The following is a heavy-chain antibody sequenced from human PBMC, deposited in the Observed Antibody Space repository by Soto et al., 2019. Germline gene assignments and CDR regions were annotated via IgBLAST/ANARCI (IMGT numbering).Heavy chain of an antibody. J-gene: IGHJ4*02. CDR3: ARDYLTYYYDSSGHDY. CDR1: GFTFSSYA. D-gene: IGHD3-22*01. V-gene: IGHV3-30-3*01. CDR2: ISYDGSNK. Sequence: QVQLVESGGGVVQPGRSLRLSCAASGFTFSSYAMHWVRQAPGKGLEWVAVISYDGSNKYYADSVKGRFTISRDNSKNTLYLQMNSLRAEDTAVDYCARDYLTYYYDSSGHDYWGQGTLVTVSS.